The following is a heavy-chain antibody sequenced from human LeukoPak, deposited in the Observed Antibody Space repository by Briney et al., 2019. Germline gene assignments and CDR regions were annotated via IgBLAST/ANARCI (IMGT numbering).Heavy chain of an antibody. CDR2: ISSSSSHT. J-gene: IGHJ4*02. CDR3: ASPPYSETYFVYY. D-gene: IGHD1-26*01. Sequence: GGSLRLSCAASGFTFSDYYMSWIRQAPGKGLEWVSYISSSSSHTNYADSVKGRFTISRDNAKDTVHLQMNSLRAEDTAVYYCASPPYSETYFVYYWGQGTLVTVSS. V-gene: IGHV3-11*06. CDR1: GFTFSDYY.